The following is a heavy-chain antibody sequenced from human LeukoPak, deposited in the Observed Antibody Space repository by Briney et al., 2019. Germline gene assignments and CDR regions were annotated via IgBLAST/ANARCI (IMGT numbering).Heavy chain of an antibody. V-gene: IGHV1-46*01. CDR1: GYTFTSYY. CDR3: ALTVEYYDFWSGPYYGMDV. D-gene: IGHD3-3*01. CDR2: INPSGGST. J-gene: IGHJ6*02. Sequence: ASVKVSCKASGYTFTSYYMHWVRQAPGQGLKWMGIINPSGGSTSYAQKFQGRVTITRDTSASTAYMELSSLRSEDTAVYYCALTVEYYDFWSGPYYGMDVWGQGTTVTVSS.